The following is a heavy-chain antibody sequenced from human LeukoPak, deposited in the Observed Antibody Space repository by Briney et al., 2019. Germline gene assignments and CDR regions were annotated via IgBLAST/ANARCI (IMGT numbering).Heavy chain of an antibody. D-gene: IGHD2-2*01. CDR3: ARWGSTSCYDY. Sequence: GGSLRLSCAASGFTFSTYALHWVRQAPGKGLEYVSAISTNGAGTYYADSVKGGFTISRDNSKNTLFLQMGSLRADDMAVYYCARWGSTSCYDYWGQGTLVTVSS. CDR2: ISTNGAGT. V-gene: IGHV3-64*02. J-gene: IGHJ4*02. CDR1: GFTFSTYA.